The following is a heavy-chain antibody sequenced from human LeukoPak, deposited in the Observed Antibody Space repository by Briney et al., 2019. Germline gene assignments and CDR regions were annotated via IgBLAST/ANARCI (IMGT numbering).Heavy chain of an antibody. Sequence: PGGSLRLSCAASGFTFSSYEMNWVRQAPGKGLEWVSSISSSSSYIYYADSVKGRFTISRDNAKNSLYLQMNSLRAEDTAVYYCARVNNWNDKDFDYWGQGTLVTVSS. CDR1: GFTFSSYE. V-gene: IGHV3-21*01. CDR2: ISSSSSYI. J-gene: IGHJ4*02. CDR3: ARVNNWNDKDFDY. D-gene: IGHD1-1*01.